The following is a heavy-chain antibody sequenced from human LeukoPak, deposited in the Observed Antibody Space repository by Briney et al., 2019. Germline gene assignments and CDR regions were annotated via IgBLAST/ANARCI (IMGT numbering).Heavy chain of an antibody. Sequence: SETLSLTCTVSGGSISSYYWDWIRQPPGKGLEWIGSVYYSGNTYYIPSLKSRVTISVDTSKNQFSLKLSSVTAADTAVYYCARGDTVAARLGRFDYWGQGTLVTVSS. CDR2: VYYSGNT. D-gene: IGHD6-6*01. J-gene: IGHJ4*02. V-gene: IGHV4-39*07. CDR1: GGSISSYY. CDR3: ARGDTVAARLGRFDY.